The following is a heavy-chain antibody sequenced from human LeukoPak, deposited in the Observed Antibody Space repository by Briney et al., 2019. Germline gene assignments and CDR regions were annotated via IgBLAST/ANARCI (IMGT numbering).Heavy chain of an antibody. CDR2: INPSGGST. CDR3: ARGPSIAVAGTEFLRGSGSDFDY. V-gene: IGHV1-46*01. Sequence: PAASVKVSCKASGYTFTSYYMHWVRQAPGQGLEWMGIINPSGGSTSYAQKFQGRVTMTRDMSTSTVYMELSSLRSEDTAVYYCARGPSIAVAGTEFLRGSGSDFDYWGQGTLVTVSS. CDR1: GYTFTSYY. D-gene: IGHD6-19*01. J-gene: IGHJ4*02.